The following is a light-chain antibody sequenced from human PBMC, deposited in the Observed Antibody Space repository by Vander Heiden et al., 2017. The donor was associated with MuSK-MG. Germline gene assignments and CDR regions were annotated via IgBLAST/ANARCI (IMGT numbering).Light chain of an antibody. V-gene: IGLV2-11*01. J-gene: IGLJ2*01. CDR3: CSYAGSYNFV. Sequence: QSALTQPRPVSGAPGQSVTISCTGTSSDIGRFNYVSWYQHHPGKAPKLLINTVTKRPSGVPDRFSGSKSGITASLTISGLQSDDEADYYCCSYAGSYNFVFGGGTKLTVL. CDR1: SSDIGRFNY. CDR2: TVT.